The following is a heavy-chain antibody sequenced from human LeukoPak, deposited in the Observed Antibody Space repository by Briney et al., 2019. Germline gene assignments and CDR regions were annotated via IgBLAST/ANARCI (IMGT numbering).Heavy chain of an antibody. CDR1: GYTFTTYG. CDR2: ISAYNGNT. Sequence: ASVKVSCKASGYTFTTYGFNWLQQAPGQGLEWMGWISAYNGNTNYAQKLQGRVTMTTDTSTSTAYMELRSLRSDDTAVYYCARDRIAVRPGWFDPWGQGTLVTVSS. D-gene: IGHD6-6*01. J-gene: IGHJ5*02. CDR3: ARDRIAVRPGWFDP. V-gene: IGHV1-18*01.